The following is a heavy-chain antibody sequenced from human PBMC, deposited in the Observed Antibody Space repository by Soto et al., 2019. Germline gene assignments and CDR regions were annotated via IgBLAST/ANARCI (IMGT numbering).Heavy chain of an antibody. CDR2: ISAYNGNT. V-gene: IGHV1-18*04. J-gene: IGHJ6*02. D-gene: IGHD3-10*01. CDR1: GYTFTSYG. Sequence: ASVKVSCKASGYTFTSYGISWVRQAPGQGLGWMGWISAYNGNTNYAQKLQGRVTMTTDTSTSTAYMELRSLRSDDTAVYYCARMGDITMVRGVPRGYYGMDVWGQGTTVTVSS. CDR3: ARMGDITMVRGVPRGYYGMDV.